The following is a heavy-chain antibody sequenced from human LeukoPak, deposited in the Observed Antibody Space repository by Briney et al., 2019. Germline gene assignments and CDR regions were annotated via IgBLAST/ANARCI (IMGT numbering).Heavy chain of an antibody. V-gene: IGHV3-33*01. CDR3: ARELGRVGAFDI. J-gene: IGHJ3*02. CDR1: GFTFSSYG. D-gene: IGHD1-26*01. Sequence: GGSLRLSCAASGFTFSSYGMHWVRQAPGKELEWVAVIWYDESNKYYADSVKGRFIISRDNSKNTLYLQMNSLRAEDTAVYYCARELGRVGAFDIWGQGTMVTVSS. CDR2: IWYDESNK.